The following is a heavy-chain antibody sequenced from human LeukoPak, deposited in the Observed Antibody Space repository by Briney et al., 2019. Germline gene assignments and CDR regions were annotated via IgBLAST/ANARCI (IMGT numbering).Heavy chain of an antibody. CDR3: ARTYYYGSGSYSFDY. D-gene: IGHD3-10*01. Sequence: PSETLSLTCTVSGGSISSYYWSWIRQPPGKGLEWIGYIYYSGSTNYNPSLKSRVTISVDTSKNQFSLKLSSVTAADTAVYYCARTYYYGSGSYSFDYWGQGTLVTVS. J-gene: IGHJ4*02. V-gene: IGHV4-59*08. CDR2: IYYSGST. CDR1: GGSISSYY.